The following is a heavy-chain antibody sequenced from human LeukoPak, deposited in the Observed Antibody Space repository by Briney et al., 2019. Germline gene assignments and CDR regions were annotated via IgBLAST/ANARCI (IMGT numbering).Heavy chain of an antibody. CDR3: ARVPRDGYAVDY. Sequence: SETLSLTCTVSGGSISSYYWSWIRQPPGKGLEWIGYIYYSGSTNYNPSLKSRVTISVDTSKNQFSLKLSSVTAADTAVYYCARVPRDGYAVDYWGQGTLVTVSS. CDR2: IYYSGST. D-gene: IGHD5-24*01. CDR1: GGSISSYY. J-gene: IGHJ4*02. V-gene: IGHV4-59*01.